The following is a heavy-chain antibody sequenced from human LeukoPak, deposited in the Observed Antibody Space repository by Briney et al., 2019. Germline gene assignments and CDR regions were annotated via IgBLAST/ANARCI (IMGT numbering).Heavy chain of an antibody. CDR1: GFTFSSYG. D-gene: IGHD2-2*01. CDR2: IWYDGSNK. Sequence: GRSLRLSCAASGFTFSSYGMHWVRQAPGKGLEWVAVIWYDGSNKYYAGSVKGRFTISRDNSKNTLYLQMNSLRAEDTAVYYCARGGDIVVVPAAMSLDYWGQGTLVTVSS. J-gene: IGHJ4*02. CDR3: ARGGDIVVVPAAMSLDY. V-gene: IGHV3-33*01.